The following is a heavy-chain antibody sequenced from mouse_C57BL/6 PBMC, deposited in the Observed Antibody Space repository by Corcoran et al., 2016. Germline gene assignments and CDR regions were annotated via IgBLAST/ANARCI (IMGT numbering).Heavy chain of an antibody. D-gene: IGHD2-10*02. CDR1: GYAFSSYW. Sequence: QVQLQQSGAELVKPGASVKISCKASGYAFSSYWMNWVKQRPGKGLEWIGQIYPGDGDTNYNGKFKGKATLTADKSSSTAYMQLSSLTSEDSAVYFCARPTYGNYLAWFAYWGQGTLVTVSA. CDR2: IYPGDGDT. CDR3: ARPTYGNYLAWFAY. J-gene: IGHJ3*01. V-gene: IGHV1-80*01.